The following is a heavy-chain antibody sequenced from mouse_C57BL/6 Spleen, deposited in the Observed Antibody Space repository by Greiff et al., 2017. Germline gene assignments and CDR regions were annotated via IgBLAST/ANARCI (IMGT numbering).Heavy chain of an antibody. V-gene: IGHV1-61*01. CDR2: IYPSDSET. CDR3: ARSGDYCGSSHWYFDV. Sequence: VQLQQPGAELVRPGSSVKLSCKASGYTFTSYWMDWVKQRPGQGLEWIGNIYPSDSETHYNQNFKDKATLTVDKSSSTAYMQLSSLTSEDSAVYYSARSGDYCGSSHWYFDVWGTGTTVTVSS. CDR1: GYTFTSYW. D-gene: IGHD1-1*01. J-gene: IGHJ1*03.